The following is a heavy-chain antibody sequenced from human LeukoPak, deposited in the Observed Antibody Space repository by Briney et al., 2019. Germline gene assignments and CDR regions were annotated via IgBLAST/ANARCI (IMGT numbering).Heavy chain of an antibody. CDR3: ARGSPSPVN. CDR2: ISSAGTYT. J-gene: IGHJ4*02. CDR1: GFTFSTYS. Sequence: GGSLRLSCAASGFTFSTYSMNWVRQAPGKGLEWVSSISSAGTYTHYADSVKGRFTISRDNAKNSLYLQMSSLRVENTAVYYCARGSPSPVNWGQGTLVTVSS. V-gene: IGHV3-21*01.